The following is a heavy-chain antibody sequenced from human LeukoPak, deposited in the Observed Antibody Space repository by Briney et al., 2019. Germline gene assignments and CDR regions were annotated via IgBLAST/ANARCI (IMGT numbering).Heavy chain of an antibody. Sequence: HPGGSLRLSCAASGFTFSSYPMSWVRQAPGKGLEWVSAISGSGGSTYYADSVKGRFTISRDNSKNTLYLQMNSLRAEDTAVYYCAKDRLYSSSQLQYGYFDYWGQGTLVTVSS. V-gene: IGHV3-23*01. CDR1: GFTFSSYP. CDR3: AKDRLYSSSQLQYGYFDY. D-gene: IGHD6-13*01. CDR2: ISGSGGST. J-gene: IGHJ4*02.